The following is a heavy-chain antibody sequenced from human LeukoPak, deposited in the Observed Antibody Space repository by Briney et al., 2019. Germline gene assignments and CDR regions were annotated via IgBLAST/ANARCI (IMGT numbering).Heavy chain of an antibody. Sequence: PGGSLRLSCAASGFTFISYGVQWVRQAPGKGLEWVAFIRYDGSNKYYADTVKGRFTISRDNSKNTLYLQMKSLRAEDTAVYYCAKDPSSGQAYDYYYMDVWGKGTTVTVSS. J-gene: IGHJ6*03. V-gene: IGHV3-30*02. CDR1: GFTFISYG. CDR3: AKDPSSGQAYDYYYMDV. D-gene: IGHD6-19*01. CDR2: IRYDGSNK.